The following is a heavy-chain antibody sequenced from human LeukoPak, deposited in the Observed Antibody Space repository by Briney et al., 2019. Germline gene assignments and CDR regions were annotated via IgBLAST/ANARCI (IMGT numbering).Heavy chain of an antibody. J-gene: IGHJ4*02. CDR3: ARYGYVDTAMVTGFDY. D-gene: IGHD5-18*01. Sequence: SETLSLTCTVSGGSISSYYWSWIRQPPGKGLEWIGYIYYSGSTNYNPSLKSRVTISVDTSKNQFSLKLSSVTAADTAVYYCARYGYVDTAMVTGFDYWGQGTLVTVSS. V-gene: IGHV4-59*01. CDR2: IYYSGST. CDR1: GGSISSYY.